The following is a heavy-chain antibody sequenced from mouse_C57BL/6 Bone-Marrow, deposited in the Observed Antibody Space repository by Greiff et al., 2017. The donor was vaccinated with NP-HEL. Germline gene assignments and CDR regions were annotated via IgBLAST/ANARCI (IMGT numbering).Heavy chain of an antibody. CDR1: GFTFSSYA. Sequence: EVQLVESGGGLVKPGGSLKLSCAASGFTFSSYAMSWVRQTPEKRLEWVATISDGGSYTYYPDNVKGRFTISRDNAKNNLYLQMSHLKSEDTAMYYCARDGLRRSYYAMDYWGQGTSVTVSS. CDR3: ARDGLRRSYYAMDY. J-gene: IGHJ4*01. D-gene: IGHD2-2*01. V-gene: IGHV5-4*01. CDR2: ISDGGSYT.